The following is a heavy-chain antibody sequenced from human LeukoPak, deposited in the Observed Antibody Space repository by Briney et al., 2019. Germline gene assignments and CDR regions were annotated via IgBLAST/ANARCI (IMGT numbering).Heavy chain of an antibody. D-gene: IGHD2-15*01. V-gene: IGHV4-39*01. CDR2: IYFSGST. Sequence: SETLSLTCTVSGXSISSTGYYWGWIRQPPGKGLEWIGSIYFSGSTYYNPSLKSRVTISVDTSKNQFSLKLSSVTAADTAVYCCARHNLALPALYWFDPWGQGTLVTVSS. J-gene: IGHJ5*02. CDR1: GXSISSTGYY. CDR3: ARHNLALPALYWFDP.